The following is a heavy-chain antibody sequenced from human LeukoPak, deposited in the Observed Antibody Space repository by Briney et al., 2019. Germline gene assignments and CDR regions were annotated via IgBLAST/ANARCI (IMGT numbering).Heavy chain of an antibody. CDR3: AKDLGVDTAGVDY. CDR1: GYTFTSYY. Sequence: ASVKVSCKASGYTFTSYYMHWVRQAPGQGLEWMGIINPSGGSTSYAQKFQGRVTMTRDTSTSTVYMELSSLRSGDTAVYYCAKDLGVDTAGVDYWGQGTLVTVSS. V-gene: IGHV1-46*01. CDR2: INPSGGST. D-gene: IGHD5-18*01. J-gene: IGHJ4*02.